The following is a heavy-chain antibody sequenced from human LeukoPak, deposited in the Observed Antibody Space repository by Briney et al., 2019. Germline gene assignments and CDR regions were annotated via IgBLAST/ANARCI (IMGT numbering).Heavy chain of an antibody. CDR3: ARGGRFRANSGWYTLKYYYYYYMDV. CDR1: GYTFTSYD. CDR2: MNPNSGNT. V-gene: IGHV1-8*01. Sequence: GASVKVSCKASGYTFTSYDINWVRQATGQGLEWMGWMNPNSGNTGYAQRFQGRVTMTRNTSISTAYMELSSLRSEDTAVYYCARGGRFRANSGWYTLKYYYYYYMDVWGKGTTVTISS. D-gene: IGHD6-19*01. J-gene: IGHJ6*03.